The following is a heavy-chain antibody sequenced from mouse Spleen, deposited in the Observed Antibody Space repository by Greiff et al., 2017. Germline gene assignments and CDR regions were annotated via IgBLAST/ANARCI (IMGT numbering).Heavy chain of an antibody. V-gene: IGHV3-8*02. J-gene: IGHJ3*01. Sequence: EVKLMESGPSLVKPSQTLSLTCSVTGDSITSGYWNWIRKFPGNKLEYMGYISYSGSTYYNPSLKSRISITRDTSKNQYYLQLNSVTTEDTATYYCARQLGLGAWFAYWGQGTLVTVSA. D-gene: IGHD3-1*01. CDR2: ISYSGST. CDR1: GDSITSGY. CDR3: ARQLGLGAWFAY.